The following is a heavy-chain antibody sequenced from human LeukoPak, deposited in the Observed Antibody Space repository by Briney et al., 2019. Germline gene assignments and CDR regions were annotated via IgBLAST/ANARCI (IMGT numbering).Heavy chain of an antibody. CDR1: GFTFSSYA. Sequence: LPGGSLRLSCAASGFTFSSYAMSWVRQVPGKGLEWVSVISGSGDNTYYADSVKGRFTITRDNSKNMLYLQMNSLRAEDTAVYYCAKRTMGLETTFDYWGQGTLVTVSS. D-gene: IGHD4-11*01. CDR3: AKRTMGLETTFDY. CDR2: ISGSGDNT. V-gene: IGHV3-23*01. J-gene: IGHJ4*02.